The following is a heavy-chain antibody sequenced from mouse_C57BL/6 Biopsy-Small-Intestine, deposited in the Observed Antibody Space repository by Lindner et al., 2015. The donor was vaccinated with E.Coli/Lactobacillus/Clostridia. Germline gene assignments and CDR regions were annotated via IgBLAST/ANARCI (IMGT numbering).Heavy chain of an antibody. CDR1: GYTFTSYW. CDR3: TRSPYGDYPFDF. V-gene: IGHV1-5*01. J-gene: IGHJ2*01. D-gene: IGHD2-13*01. Sequence: VQLQESGTVLAGPGTSVQMSCKASGYTFTSYWMHWVKQRPGQGLDWIGAIYPGNSDINYNQMFKNKAKLTSVTSASTAYMELSSLTNEDSAVYYCTRSPYGDYPFDFWGQGTTLTVSS. CDR2: IYPGNSDI.